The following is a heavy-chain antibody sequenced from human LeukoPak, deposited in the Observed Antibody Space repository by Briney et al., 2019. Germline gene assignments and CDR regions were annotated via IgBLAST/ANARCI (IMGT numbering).Heavy chain of an antibody. D-gene: IGHD6-19*01. V-gene: IGHV4-59*08. CDR3: ARHSSAWYGRLFDS. CDR2: IYYSGST. Sequence: PSETLSLTCTVSDGSISSFYWSWIRQPPGEGLEWIGYIYYSGSTNYNPSLKSRVTISVDTSNNQFSLILNSLTAADTAVYYCARHSSAWYGRLFDSWGQGTLVTVSS. J-gene: IGHJ4*02. CDR1: DGSISSFY.